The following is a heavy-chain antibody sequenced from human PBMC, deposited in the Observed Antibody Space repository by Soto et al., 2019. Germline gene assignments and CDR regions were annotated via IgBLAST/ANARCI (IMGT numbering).Heavy chain of an antibody. CDR1: GGSISSSSYY. Sequence: SETLSLTCTVSGGSISSSSYYWGWIRQPPGKGLEWIGSIYYSGSTYYNPSLKSRVTISVDTSKNQFSLKLSSVTAADTAVYYCARDKLGMRYYYGMDVWGQGTTVTVSS. CDR3: ARDKLGMRYYYGMDV. D-gene: IGHD7-27*01. CDR2: IYYSGST. J-gene: IGHJ6*02. V-gene: IGHV4-39*02.